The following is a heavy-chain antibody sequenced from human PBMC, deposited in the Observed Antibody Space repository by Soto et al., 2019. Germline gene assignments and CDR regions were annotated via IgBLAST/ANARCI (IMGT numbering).Heavy chain of an antibody. J-gene: IGHJ4*02. CDR3: ARAPVGATTLDD. D-gene: IGHD1-26*01. V-gene: IGHV4-34*01. Sequence: SETLSFTCAVYVGSFSGYYWSWIRQPPGKGLEWIGEINHSGSTNYNTSLKSRVTISVDTSQNTFSLKLRSLTAADTAVYYCARAPVGATTLDDWGQGTMVTVSS. CDR1: VGSFSGYY. CDR2: INHSGST.